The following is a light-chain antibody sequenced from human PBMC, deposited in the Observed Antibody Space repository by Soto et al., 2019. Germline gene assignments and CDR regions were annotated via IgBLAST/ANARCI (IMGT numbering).Light chain of an antibody. CDR1: ESVRRN. CDR2: DAS. CDR3: QQYDSWRPFT. Sequence: EIVVTQSPAALSESPGEGATLSCRAGESVRRNLARYQQKPGQAPRRLIYDASTRATCIPDRFSGGGCGRDFTLTISSLLSADFVVYYCQQYDSWRPFTFGQGTRLEIK. V-gene: IGKV3-15*01. J-gene: IGKJ5*01.